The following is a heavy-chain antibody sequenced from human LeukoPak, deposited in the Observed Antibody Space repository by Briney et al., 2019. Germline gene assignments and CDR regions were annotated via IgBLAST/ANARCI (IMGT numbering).Heavy chain of an antibody. J-gene: IGHJ5*02. Sequence: ASVKVSCKASGHTFTGYYMHWVRQAPGQGLEWMGWINANSGDTNYAQKFQGRVTMTTDTSTSTAYMELRSLRSDDTAVYYCARDGNWFDPWGQGTLVTVSS. CDR1: GHTFTGYY. V-gene: IGHV1-2*02. CDR2: INANSGDT. CDR3: ARDGNWFDP.